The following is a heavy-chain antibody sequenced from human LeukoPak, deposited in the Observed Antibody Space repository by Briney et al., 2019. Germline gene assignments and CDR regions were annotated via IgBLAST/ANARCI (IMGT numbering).Heavy chain of an antibody. Sequence: ASVKVSCKASGYTFTSYYIHWVRQAPTQGLEWMGIINPSGGNTTYAQRFQGRVTMTRDKSTGTVYMELSSLRSEDTGVYYCARAGAYSGSYGYWGQGTLITVSS. CDR1: GYTFTSYY. J-gene: IGHJ4*02. CDR3: ARAGAYSGSYGY. V-gene: IGHV1-46*01. CDR2: INPSGGNT. D-gene: IGHD1-26*01.